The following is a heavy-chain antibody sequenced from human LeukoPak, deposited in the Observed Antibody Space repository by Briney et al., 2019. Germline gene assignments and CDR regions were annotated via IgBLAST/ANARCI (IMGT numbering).Heavy chain of an antibody. CDR1: GFTFSSYG. V-gene: IGHV3-23*01. CDR2: ISGSGGST. Sequence: GGSLRLSCAASGFTFSSYGMSWVRQAPGKGLEWVSAISGSGGSTYYADSVKGRFTISRDNSKNTLYLQMNSLRAEDTAVYYCAKVGWFGEFTQNYYYYYYMDVWGKGTTVTISS. D-gene: IGHD3-10*01. CDR3: AKVGWFGEFTQNYYYYYYMDV. J-gene: IGHJ6*03.